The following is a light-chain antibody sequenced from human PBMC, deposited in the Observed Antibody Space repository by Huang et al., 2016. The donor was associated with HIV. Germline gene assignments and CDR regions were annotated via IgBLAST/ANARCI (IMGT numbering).Light chain of an antibody. CDR1: QSVDIY. J-gene: IGKJ4*01. V-gene: IGKV3-11*01. CDR2: DAS. CDR3: QQRNSWPLT. Sequence: EIVLTQSPATLSLSPGERATLSCRASQSVDIYLACYHQRPGQAPSLLINDASNRATGIPARFSGGGSGTDFTLTISSLEAEDFGTYDCQQRNSWPLTFGGGTKVELK.